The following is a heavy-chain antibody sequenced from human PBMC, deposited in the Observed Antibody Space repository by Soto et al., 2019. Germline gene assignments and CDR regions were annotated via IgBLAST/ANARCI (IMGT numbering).Heavy chain of an antibody. J-gene: IGHJ5*02. CDR1: GFSLSTSGVG. Sequence: QITLKESGPTLVKPTQTLTLTCTFSGFSLSTSGVGVGWIRQPPGKALEWLALIYWDDDRRYSPSLKSRLTITKDTSKNQVVLTLTNMDPVDTATYYCARTAILTGYCTSWGQGTLVTVSS. CDR2: IYWDDDR. V-gene: IGHV2-5*02. D-gene: IGHD3-9*01. CDR3: ARTAILTGYCTS.